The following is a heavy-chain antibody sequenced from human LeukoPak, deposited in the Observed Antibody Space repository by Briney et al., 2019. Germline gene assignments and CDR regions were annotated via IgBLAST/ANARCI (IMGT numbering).Heavy chain of an antibody. CDR2: IYSGGST. V-gene: IGHV3-66*02. CDR3: AREYCSGGSCYLDY. J-gene: IGHJ4*02. Sequence: GALRLSCAASGFTVSSNYMSWVRQAPGKGLEWVSVIYSGGSTYYADPVKGRFTISRDNSKNTLYLQMNSLRAEDTAVYYCAREYCSGGSCYLDYWGQGTLVTVSS. CDR1: GFTVSSNY. D-gene: IGHD2-15*01.